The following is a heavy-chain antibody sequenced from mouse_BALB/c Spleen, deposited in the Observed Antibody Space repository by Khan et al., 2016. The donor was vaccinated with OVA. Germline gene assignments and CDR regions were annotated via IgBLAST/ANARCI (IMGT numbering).Heavy chain of an antibody. Sequence: QVQLKESGPGLVQPSQSLSITCTVSGFSLTTYGVHWVRQSPGKGLEWLGVIWSGGSTDYNAAFISRLSISKDSSKSQAFFKMNSLQVNGTAIYYCARNYDYDEGLAYWGQGTLVTVSA. V-gene: IGHV2-2*02. CDR1: GFSLTTYG. J-gene: IGHJ3*01. D-gene: IGHD2-4*01. CDR3: ARNYDYDEGLAY. CDR2: IWSGGST.